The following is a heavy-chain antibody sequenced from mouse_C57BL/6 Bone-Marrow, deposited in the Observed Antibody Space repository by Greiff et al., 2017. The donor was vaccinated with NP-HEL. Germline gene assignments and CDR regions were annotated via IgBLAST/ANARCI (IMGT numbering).Heavy chain of an antibody. CDR2: ISSGGSYT. V-gene: IGHV5-6*01. CDR3: ARRGTTVVALYYGYPYYFDY. D-gene: IGHD1-1*01. J-gene: IGHJ2*01. CDR1: GFTFSSYG. Sequence: EVQGVESGGDLMKPGGSLKLSCAASGFTFSSYGMSWVRQTPDKRLEWVATISSGGSYTYYPDSVKGRFTISRDNAKNTLYLQMSSLKSEDTAMYYCARRGTTVVALYYGYPYYFDYWGQGTTLTVSS.